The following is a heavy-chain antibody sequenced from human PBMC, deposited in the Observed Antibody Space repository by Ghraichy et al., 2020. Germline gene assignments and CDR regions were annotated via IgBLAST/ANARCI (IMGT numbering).Heavy chain of an antibody. CDR3: AHSRRLPYCSGGRCYYFNN. CDR1: GFSISTDGMA. J-gene: IGHJ4*02. Sequence: SGPTLVKPTATVTLTCTFSGFSISTDGMAVAWIRQPPGKALEWLAIFYWDDDERYRRPLRNRLTISKDTSKNQVVLTMTMMDPVDTATYFCAHSRRLPYCSGGRCYYFNNWGQGTLVTVSS. CDR2: FYWDDDE. V-gene: IGHV2-5*02. D-gene: IGHD2-15*01.